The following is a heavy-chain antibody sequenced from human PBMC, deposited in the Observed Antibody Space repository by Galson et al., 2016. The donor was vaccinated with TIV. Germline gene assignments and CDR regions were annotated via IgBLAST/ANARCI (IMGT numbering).Heavy chain of an antibody. CDR1: GFDFSGYY. CDR2: IGSSGSPI. Sequence: SLRLSCAASGFDFSGYYMSWVRQAPGKGLEWISYIGSSGSPIVYADSVKGRFTISRDNAKNSVYLQMNSPRVEDTAVYYCARERILLSAAVPRTNWFDPWGQGTLVTVSS. CDR3: ARERILLSAAVPRTNWFDP. D-gene: IGHD2-2*01. V-gene: IGHV3-11*01. J-gene: IGHJ5*02.